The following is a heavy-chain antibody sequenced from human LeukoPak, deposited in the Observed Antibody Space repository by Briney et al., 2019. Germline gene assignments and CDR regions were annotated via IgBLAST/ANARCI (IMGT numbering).Heavy chain of an antibody. Sequence: GESLKISCKGSGYSFTSYWIAWVRQMPGKGLEWMGIIYPGDSDTRYSPSFQGQVTISADKSISTAYLQWSSLKAPDTAMYYCARQAYYDSSGYSDYWGQGTLVTVSS. CDR2: IYPGDSDT. D-gene: IGHD3-22*01. J-gene: IGHJ4*02. CDR1: GYSFTSYW. CDR3: ARQAYYDSSGYSDY. V-gene: IGHV5-51*01.